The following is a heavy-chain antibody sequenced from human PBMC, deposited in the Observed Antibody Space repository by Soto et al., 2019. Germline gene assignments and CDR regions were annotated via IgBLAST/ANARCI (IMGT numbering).Heavy chain of an antibody. V-gene: IGHV1-3*01. CDR2: INAGNGNT. CDR3: ARGITLPTPLDY. D-gene: IGHD1-20*01. Sequence: ASLKVSCKFSGDTLTELAMHWVRQAPGQRLEWMGWINAGNGNTKYSQKFQGRVTITRDTSASTAYMELSSLRSEDTAVYYCARGITLPTPLDYWGQGTLVTVSS. J-gene: IGHJ4*02. CDR1: GDTLTELA.